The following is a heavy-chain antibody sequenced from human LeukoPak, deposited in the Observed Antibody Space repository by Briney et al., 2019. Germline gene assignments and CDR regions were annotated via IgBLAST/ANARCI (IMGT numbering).Heavy chain of an antibody. CDR3: ARLGLGMAFDY. J-gene: IGHJ4*02. D-gene: IGHD7-27*01. Sequence: GESLKISCKGSGYSFTSYWIGWGRQMPGKGLEWMGIIYPGDADTTYSPSFQGQVSISADKSISTAYVQWSSLKASDTAMYYCARLGLGMAFDYWGQGPLVTASS. V-gene: IGHV5-51*01. CDR1: GYSFTSYW. CDR2: IYPGDADT.